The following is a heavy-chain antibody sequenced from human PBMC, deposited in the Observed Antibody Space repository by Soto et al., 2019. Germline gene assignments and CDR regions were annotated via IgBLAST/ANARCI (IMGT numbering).Heavy chain of an antibody. J-gene: IGHJ5*02. CDR1: GGSIFSDD. Sequence: NPSETLSLTCTVSGGSIFSDDWTWIRQPPGKGLEWIGYISRGGSSSYTPSLKGRVTFSTDTSKNQVSLKLTYVTVADTAVYYCARGYWFDPWGPGTLVTVS. V-gene: IGHV4-59*01. CDR3: ARGYWFDP. CDR2: ISRGGSS.